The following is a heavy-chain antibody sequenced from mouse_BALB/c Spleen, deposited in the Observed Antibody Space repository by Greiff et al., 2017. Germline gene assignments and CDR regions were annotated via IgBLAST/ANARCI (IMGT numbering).Heavy chain of an antibody. CDR2: IDPFNGGT. D-gene: IGHD2-1*01. J-gene: IGHJ4*01. Sequence: VQLKQSGPELMKPGASVKISCKASGYSFTSYYMHWVKQSHGKSLEWIGYIDPFNGGTSYNQKFKGKATLTVDKSSSTAYMHLSSLTSEDSAVYYCARGYYGNYGYAMDYWGQGTSVTVSS. CDR3: ARGYYGNYGYAMDY. V-gene: IGHV1S135*01. CDR1: GYSFTSYY.